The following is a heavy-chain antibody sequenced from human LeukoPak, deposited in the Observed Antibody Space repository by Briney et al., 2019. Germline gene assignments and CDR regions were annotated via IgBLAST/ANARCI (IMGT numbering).Heavy chain of an antibody. CDR1: GYRFTSYA. CDR2: INPNSGGT. Sequence: ASVKVSCKASGYRFTSYAIHWVRQDPGQGLEWMGWINPNSGGTNYTQKFQGRVTMTRDTSISTAYMELSRLRSDDTAVYYCAREGGSSFDYWGQGTLVTVSS. D-gene: IGHD6-6*01. CDR3: AREGGSSFDY. V-gene: IGHV1-2*02. J-gene: IGHJ4*02.